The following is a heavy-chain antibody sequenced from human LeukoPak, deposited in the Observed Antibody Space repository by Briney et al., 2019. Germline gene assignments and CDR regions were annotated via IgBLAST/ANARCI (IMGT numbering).Heavy chain of an antibody. D-gene: IGHD4-17*01. CDR1: GFTFSSYS. CDR3: ARDPRTTVTTDDAFDI. V-gene: IGHV3-21*03. Sequence: GGSLRLSCAASGFTFSSYSMNWVRQAPGKGLEWVSSISSSSSYICYADSVKGRFTISRDNAKNSLYLQMNSLRAEDTAVYYCARDPRTTVTTDDAFDIWGQGTMVTVSS. J-gene: IGHJ3*02. CDR2: ISSSSSYI.